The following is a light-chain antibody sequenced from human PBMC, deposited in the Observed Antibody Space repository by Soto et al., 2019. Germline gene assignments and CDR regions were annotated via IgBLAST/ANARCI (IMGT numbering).Light chain of an antibody. V-gene: IGKV1-5*01. CDR1: QSISSW. CDR2: DAS. CDR3: QQYNTYSIT. Sequence: GDIVTITCRASQSISSWLAWYQQKPGKAPKLLIYDASSLESGVPSRFSGGGSGTEFTLTVSSLRPDDFATYYCQQYNTYSITFGQGTRLEIK. J-gene: IGKJ5*01.